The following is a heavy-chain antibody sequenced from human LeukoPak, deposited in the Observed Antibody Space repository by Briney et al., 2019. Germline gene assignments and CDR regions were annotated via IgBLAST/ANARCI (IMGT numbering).Heavy chain of an antibody. Sequence: SGPTLVNPTQTLTLTCTFSGFSLSTSGVGVGWIRQPPGKALEWLALIYWDDDKRYSPSLKSRLTITKDTSKNQVVLTMTNMDPVDTATYYCAHWTFYYYGSGSYYNGRYFDYWGQGTLVTVSS. CDR3: AHWTFYYYGSGSYYNGRYFDY. J-gene: IGHJ4*02. CDR2: IYWDDDK. CDR1: GFSLSTSGVG. D-gene: IGHD3-10*01. V-gene: IGHV2-5*02.